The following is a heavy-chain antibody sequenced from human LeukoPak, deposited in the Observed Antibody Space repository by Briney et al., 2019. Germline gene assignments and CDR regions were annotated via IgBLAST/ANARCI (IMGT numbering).Heavy chain of an antibody. CDR3: AKNRGNYYYFDY. J-gene: IGHJ4*02. D-gene: IGHD4-11*01. CDR1: GFTFSSYA. CDR2: ISGSGDNT. V-gene: IGHV3-23*01. Sequence: GGSLRLSCAASGFTFSSYAMSWVRQAPGKGLEWVSAISGSGDNTYYADSVRDRFTISRDKSKNTLYLQMNSLGAEDTAVYYCAKNRGNYYYFDYWGQGTLVTVSS.